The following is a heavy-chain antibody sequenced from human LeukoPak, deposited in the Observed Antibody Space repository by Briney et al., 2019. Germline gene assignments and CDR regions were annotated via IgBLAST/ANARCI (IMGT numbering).Heavy chain of an antibody. V-gene: IGHV1-69*05. J-gene: IGHJ5*02. D-gene: IGHD3-22*01. CDR2: IFPIFGTA. Sequence: GASVKVSXKASGGTFSSYAISWVRQAPGQGLEWMGGIFPIFGTANYAQKFQGRVTITTDESTSTAYMELSSLRSEDTAVYYCARDLSPKWLLTNWLDPWGQGTLVTVSS. CDR3: ARDLSPKWLLTNWLDP. CDR1: GGTFSSYA.